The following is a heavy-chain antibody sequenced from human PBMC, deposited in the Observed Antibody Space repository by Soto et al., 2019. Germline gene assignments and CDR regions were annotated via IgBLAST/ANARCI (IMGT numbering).Heavy chain of an antibody. CDR2: IYYSGST. CDR1: GGSISSGGYY. J-gene: IGHJ4*02. Sequence: QVQLQESGPGLVKPSQTLSLTCTVSGGSISSGGYYWSWIRQHPGKGLEWIGYIYYSGSTYYNPSLTSRVTISVDTSKNQFSLKLSSVTAADTAVYYCARAPLRGIAVAGIFDYWGQGTLVTVSS. V-gene: IGHV4-31*03. CDR3: ARAPLRGIAVAGIFDY. D-gene: IGHD6-19*01.